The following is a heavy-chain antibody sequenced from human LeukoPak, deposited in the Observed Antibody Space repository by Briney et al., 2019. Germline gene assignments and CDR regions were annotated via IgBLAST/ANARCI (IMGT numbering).Heavy chain of an antibody. CDR1: GFTFSSYA. CDR2: IEQEGSEK. D-gene: IGHD4-23*01. V-gene: IGHV3-7*05. Sequence: GGSLRLSCGVSGFTFSSYAMTWVRQAPGKGLEFVANIEQEGSEKYYLDSVKGRFTISRDNAKNSLYLQMNGLRAEDTAVYYCAANGGPFDFWGQGTLVTVSA. J-gene: IGHJ4*02. CDR3: AANGGPFDF.